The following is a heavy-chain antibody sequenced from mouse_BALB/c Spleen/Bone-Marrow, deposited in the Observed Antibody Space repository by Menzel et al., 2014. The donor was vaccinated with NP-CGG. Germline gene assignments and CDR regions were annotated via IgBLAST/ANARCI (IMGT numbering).Heavy chain of an antibody. CDR2: IHPSDTET. J-gene: IGHJ3*01. CDR3: ARLEGNYGSTFAY. V-gene: IGHV1-61*01. Sequence: VQLQQSGAELVRPGASVKLSCKASGYSFXSHWMNWVKQRPGQGLEWIGMIHPSDTETRLNQRFKDKATLTVDKSSSTAYMQLSSPTSEDSAVYYCARLEGNYGSTFAYWGQGTLVTVSA. D-gene: IGHD1-1*01. CDR1: GYSFXSHW.